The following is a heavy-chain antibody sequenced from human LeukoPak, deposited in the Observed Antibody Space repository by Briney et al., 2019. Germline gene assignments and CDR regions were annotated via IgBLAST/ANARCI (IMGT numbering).Heavy chain of an antibody. CDR3: VPLGDFDY. CDR2: INPSGGST. J-gene: IGHJ4*02. Sequence: GASVKVSCKTSGYTFTNYYIHWLRQAPGQGLEWMGIINPSGGSTSYTQKFQGRVTMTRDTSTSTVYMELSSLRSEDTAVYYCVPLGDFDYWGQGTLVTVSS. CDR1: GYTFTNYY. V-gene: IGHV1-46*01.